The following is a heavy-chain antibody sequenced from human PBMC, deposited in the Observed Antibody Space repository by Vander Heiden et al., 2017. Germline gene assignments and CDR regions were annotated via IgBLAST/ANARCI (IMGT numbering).Heavy chain of an antibody. Sequence: QVQLVESGGGVVQPGRSLRLSCAPSGFTFSSYGMHWVRQAPGKGLEWVAVIWYDGSKKYYADSVKGRFTISRDNSKNTLYLQMNSLRAEDTAVYYCAREEASSGLYFDYWGQGTLVTVSS. V-gene: IGHV3-33*01. CDR1: GFTFSSYG. CDR3: AREEASSGLYFDY. J-gene: IGHJ4*02. D-gene: IGHD6-19*01. CDR2: IWYDGSKK.